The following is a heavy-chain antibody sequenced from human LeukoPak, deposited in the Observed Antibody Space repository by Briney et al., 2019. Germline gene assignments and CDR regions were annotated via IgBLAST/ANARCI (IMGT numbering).Heavy chain of an antibody. D-gene: IGHD3-22*01. CDR2: ISTTTGNP. V-gene: IGHV7-4-1*02. CDR3: ARDRASGSFDC. Sequence: GASVKVSCKASGYTFTPYSINWVRQAPGKGLDWMGWISTTTGNPTYAQGFAGRFVFSLDTSVSTAYLQISSLKAEDTAVYYCARDRASGSFDCWGQGTLVTVSS. J-gene: IGHJ4*02. CDR1: GYTFTPYS.